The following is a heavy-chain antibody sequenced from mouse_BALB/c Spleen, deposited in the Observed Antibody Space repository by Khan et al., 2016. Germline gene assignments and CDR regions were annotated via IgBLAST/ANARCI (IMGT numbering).Heavy chain of an antibody. CDR1: GFNINDTY. V-gene: IGHV14-3*02. CDR3: ARHPLTTVGDY. D-gene: IGHD1-1*01. CDR2: IDPANGNT. J-gene: IGHJ2*01. Sequence: VQLQQSGAELVKPGASVKLSCTASGFNINDTYMHWVKQRPEQGLEWIGRIDPANGNTKYDPKFQGKATITADTSSNPAYLQLSSLTSEDTAVYYCARHPLTTVGDYWGQGTPVTVSA.